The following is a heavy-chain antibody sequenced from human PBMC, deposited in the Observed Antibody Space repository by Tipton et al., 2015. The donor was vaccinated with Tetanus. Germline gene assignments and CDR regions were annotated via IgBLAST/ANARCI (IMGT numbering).Heavy chain of an antibody. D-gene: IGHD1-26*01. J-gene: IGHJ4*02. CDR2: ISNDGDNK. Sequence: SLRLSCAASGITFSSHALHWVRQAPGKGLEWVAVISNDGDNKFYADSVTGRFTISRDNSKNTLYLQMNSLRAEDTAVYYCARELDSGSYGGYFDYWGQGTLVTVSS. V-gene: IGHV3-30-3*01. CDR1: GITFSSHA. CDR3: ARELDSGSYGGYFDY.